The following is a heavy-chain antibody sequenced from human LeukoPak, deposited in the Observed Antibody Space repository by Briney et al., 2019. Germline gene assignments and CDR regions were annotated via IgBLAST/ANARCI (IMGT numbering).Heavy chain of an antibody. J-gene: IGHJ4*02. V-gene: IGHV4-39*01. CDR3: ATTSIQLWLHSFDY. CDR1: GGSISSSSYY. Sequence: SETMSLTCTVSGGSISSSSYYWGWIRQPPGKGLEWIGSIYYSGSTYYNPSLKSRVTISVDTSKNQFSLKLSSVTAADTAVYYCATTSIQLWLHSFDYWGQGTLVTVSS. D-gene: IGHD5-18*01. CDR2: IYYSGST.